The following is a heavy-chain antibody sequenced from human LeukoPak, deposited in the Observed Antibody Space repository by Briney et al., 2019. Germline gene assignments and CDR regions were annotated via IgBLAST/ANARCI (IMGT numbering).Heavy chain of an antibody. D-gene: IGHD2-15*01. J-gene: IGHJ4*02. CDR3: AREHCSGGSCYRFWDY. CDR1: GFTFSSYG. CDR2: INPNSGGT. Sequence: GGSLRLSCAASGFTFSSYGMHWVRQAPGQGLEWMGWINPNSGGTNYAQKFQGRVTMTRDTSISTAYMELSRLRSDDTAVYYCAREHCSGGSCYRFWDYWGQGTLVTVSS. V-gene: IGHV1-2*02.